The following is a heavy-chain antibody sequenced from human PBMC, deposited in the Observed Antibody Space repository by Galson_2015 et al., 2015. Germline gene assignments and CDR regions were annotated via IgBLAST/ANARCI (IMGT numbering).Heavy chain of an antibody. CDR1: AVSISTSGYY. V-gene: IGHV4-39*01. J-gene: IGHJ5*02. D-gene: IGHD4-17*01. CDR3: VGQQGGDYANS. CDR2: ISYSGNT. Sequence: SETLSLTCTVFAVSISTSGYYWGWVRQPPGRGLEWIGSISYSGNTNYSPSLKSRVTISVDTSKNQLSLKVTSVTAADTAVYYCVGQQGGDYANSWGQGTLVTVSS.